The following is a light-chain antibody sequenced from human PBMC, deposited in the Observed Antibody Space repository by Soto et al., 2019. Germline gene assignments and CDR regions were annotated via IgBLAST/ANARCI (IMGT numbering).Light chain of an antibody. V-gene: IGLV2-14*01. Sequence: QSLWAQTASVCGSPGQSITISCTGTSSDVGGYNYVSWYQQQSGKAPKLMIHEVGNRPSGVSNRFSGSKYGNTASLTISGLQAEAEADYYCSSYTSSRAYVFGIGTEVTV. J-gene: IGLJ1*01. CDR1: SSDVGGYNY. CDR3: SSYTSSRAYV. CDR2: EVG.